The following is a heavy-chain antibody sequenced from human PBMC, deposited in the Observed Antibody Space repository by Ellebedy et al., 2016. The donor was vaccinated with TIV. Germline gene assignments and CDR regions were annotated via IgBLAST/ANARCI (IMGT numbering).Heavy chain of an antibody. CDR2: INPSGGST. CDR1: GYTFTSYY. J-gene: IGHJ4*02. V-gene: IGHV1-46*01. Sequence: ASVKVSXKPSGYTFTSYYMPWVRQAPGQGLEWMGVINPSGGSTNYAQKFQGRVTMTRDTSTSTVYMELSSLRSEDTAVYYCARDYGKFDYWGQGTLVTVSS. D-gene: IGHD3-16*01. CDR3: ARDYGKFDY.